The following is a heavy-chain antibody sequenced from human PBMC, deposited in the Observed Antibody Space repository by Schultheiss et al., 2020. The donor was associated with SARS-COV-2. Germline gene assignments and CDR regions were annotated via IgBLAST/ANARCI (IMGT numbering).Heavy chain of an antibody. CDR3: ARARLRGTTVITLSLSS. V-gene: IGHV3-64*04. J-gene: IGHJ4*02. Sequence: GGSLRLSCAASGFTFISYAMHWVRQAPGKGLEYVSAISSNGGSTYYADSVKGRFTISRDNSKDTLFLQMSSLKSDDTAVYFCARARLRGTTVITLSLSSWGQGTLVTVSS. CDR1: GFTFISYA. D-gene: IGHD4-23*01. CDR2: ISSNGGST.